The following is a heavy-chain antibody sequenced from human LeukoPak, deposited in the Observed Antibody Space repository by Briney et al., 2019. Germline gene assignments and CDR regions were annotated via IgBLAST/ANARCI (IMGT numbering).Heavy chain of an antibody. V-gene: IGHV4-39*02. J-gene: IGHJ5*02. Sequence: PSETLSPTCTVSGGSISSSSYYWGWIRQPPGKGLEWIGSIYYSGSTYYNPSLKSRVTISVDTSKSHFSLKLRSVTAADTAVYYCALLWFGESNWFDPWGQGTLVTVSS. CDR2: IYYSGST. D-gene: IGHD3-10*01. CDR3: ALLWFGESNWFDP. CDR1: GGSISSSSYY.